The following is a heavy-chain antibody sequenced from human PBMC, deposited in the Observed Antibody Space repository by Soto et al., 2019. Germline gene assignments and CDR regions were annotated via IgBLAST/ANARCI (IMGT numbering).Heavy chain of an antibody. Sequence: QVQLVESGGGVVQPGRSLRLSCAASGFTFSSYGMHWVRQAPGKGLEWVAVISYDGSNKYYADSVKGRFTISRDNSMNTLYLQMNSLRAEDTAVYYCAKSRYCSSTSCYVGGDFDYWGQGTLVTVSS. D-gene: IGHD2-2*01. CDR3: AKSRYCSSTSCYVGGDFDY. CDR2: ISYDGSNK. J-gene: IGHJ4*02. V-gene: IGHV3-30*18. CDR1: GFTFSSYG.